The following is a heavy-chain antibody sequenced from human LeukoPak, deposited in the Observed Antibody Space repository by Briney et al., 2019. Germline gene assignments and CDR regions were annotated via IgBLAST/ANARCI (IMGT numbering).Heavy chain of an antibody. CDR3: ATGTRSGWVFDY. V-gene: IGHV1-24*01. CDR2: FDPEDGET. D-gene: IGHD6-19*01. Sequence: GASMRVSCKVSGYTLTELSMHWVRQAPGKGLEWMGGFDPEDGETIYAQKFQGRVTMTEDTSTDTAYMELSSLRSEDTAVYYCATGTRSGWVFDYWGQGTLVTVSS. J-gene: IGHJ4*02. CDR1: GYTLTELS.